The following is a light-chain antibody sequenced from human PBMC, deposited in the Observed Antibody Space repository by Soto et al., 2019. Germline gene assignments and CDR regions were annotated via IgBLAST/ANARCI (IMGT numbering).Light chain of an antibody. CDR2: EVS. J-gene: IGLJ1*01. CDR3: SSHTTYSTRI. Sequence: QSVLTQPASVFGSPGQSIAISCTGTSSDIGSYNYVSWYQQHPGKAPKLIIHEVSNRPSGISDHFSGSKSGNTASLTISGLQADDEADYYCSSHTTYSTRIFGTGTKLTVL. V-gene: IGLV2-14*01. CDR1: SSDIGSYNY.